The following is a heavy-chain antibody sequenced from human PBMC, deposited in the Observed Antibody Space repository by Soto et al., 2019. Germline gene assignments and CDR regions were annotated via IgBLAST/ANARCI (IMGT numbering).Heavy chain of an antibody. V-gene: IGHV4-30-4*01. CDR3: ARRLRYCRPVEGEPNGMDV. D-gene: IGHD3-9*01. Sequence: SETLSLTCTVSGGSISSGDYYWSWIRQPPGKGLEWIGYIYYSGSTYYNPSLKSRVTISVDTSKNQFSLKLSSVTAADTAVYYCARRLRYCRPVEGEPNGMDVWCRGTTVTVSS. CDR2: IYYSGST. J-gene: IGHJ6*02. CDR1: GGSISSGDYY.